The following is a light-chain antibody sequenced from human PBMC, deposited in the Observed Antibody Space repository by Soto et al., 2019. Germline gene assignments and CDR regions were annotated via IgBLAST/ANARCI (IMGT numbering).Light chain of an antibody. V-gene: IGKV1-27*01. CDR3: QKYNSAPWT. CDR2: AAS. J-gene: IGKJ1*01. CDR1: QGISNS. Sequence: DIQMTQSPSSLSASVGDRVTITCGASQGISNSLAWYQQKPGKVPKLLIYAASTLQSGVPSRFSGSGSGTDFTLTISSLQPEDVASYYCQKYNSAPWTFGQGTTVEIK.